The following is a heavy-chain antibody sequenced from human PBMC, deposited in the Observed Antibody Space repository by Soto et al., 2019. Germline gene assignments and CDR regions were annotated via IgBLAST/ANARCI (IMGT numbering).Heavy chain of an antibody. V-gene: IGHV1-8*01. CDR3: ARGLQLVRSWFDP. Sequence: ASVKVSCKASGYTFTSYDINWVRQATGQGLEWMGWMNPNSGNTGYAQKFQGRVTMTRNTSISTAYMELSSLRSEDTAVYYCARGLQLVRSWFDPWRQGTLVTVSS. J-gene: IGHJ5*02. CDR1: GYTFTSYD. D-gene: IGHD6-13*01. CDR2: MNPNSGNT.